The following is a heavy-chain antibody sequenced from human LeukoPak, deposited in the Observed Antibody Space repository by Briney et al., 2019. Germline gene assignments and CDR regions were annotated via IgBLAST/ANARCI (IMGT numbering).Heavy chain of an antibody. J-gene: IGHJ5*02. Sequence: SQTLSLTCAISGVSVSSNSAAWNWIRQSPSRGLEWLGRTYYRSKWYNDYAVSVKSRITINPDTSKNQFSLQLNSVTPQDTAVYFCAREGVEVATTPSGLWFDPWGQGTLVTVSS. CDR1: GVSVSSNSAA. V-gene: IGHV6-1*01. CDR3: AREGVEVATTPSGLWFDP. CDR2: TYYRSKWYN. D-gene: IGHD5-24*01.